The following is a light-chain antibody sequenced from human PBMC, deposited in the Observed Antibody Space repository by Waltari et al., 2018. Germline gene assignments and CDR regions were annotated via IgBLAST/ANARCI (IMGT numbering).Light chain of an antibody. CDR3: QKYNSAPLFT. Sequence: DIQMTQSPSSLSASVGDRVTITCRASQGISNYLAWYQQKPGKVTELLIYAASTLQSGVPSRFSGSGSGTDFTLTISSLQPEDVATSYCQKYNSAPLFTFGPATKVDIK. CDR1: QGISNY. J-gene: IGKJ3*01. V-gene: IGKV1-27*01. CDR2: AAS.